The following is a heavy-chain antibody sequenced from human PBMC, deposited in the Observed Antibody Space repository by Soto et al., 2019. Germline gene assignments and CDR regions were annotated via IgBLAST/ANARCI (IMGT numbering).Heavy chain of an antibody. J-gene: IGHJ3*02. D-gene: IGHD3-22*01. CDR3: AKFKMIVVVTRPDAFDI. CDR1: GFTFSSYA. CDR2: ISGSGGST. Sequence: HPGGSLRLSCAASGFTFSSYAMSWVRQAPGEGLEWVSAISGSGGSTYYADSVKGRFTISRDNSKNTLYLQMNSLRAEDTAVYYCAKFKMIVVVTRPDAFDIWGQGTMVTVSS. V-gene: IGHV3-23*01.